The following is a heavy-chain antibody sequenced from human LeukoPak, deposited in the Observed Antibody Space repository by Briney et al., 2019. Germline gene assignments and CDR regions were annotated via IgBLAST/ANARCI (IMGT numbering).Heavy chain of an antibody. D-gene: IGHD6-25*01. Sequence: ASVSFSCKASGYTFTNYYIHWVRQAPGHGLEWMGWINPNRGDTNYAQKFQGRVTMTRDTSISTAFMELTRLTSDDTAVYYCTRDLLGFAATPLSDWGQGTLVTVSS. V-gene: IGHV1-2*02. CDR1: GYTFTNYY. CDR3: TRDLLGFAATPLSD. J-gene: IGHJ4*02. CDR2: INPNRGDT.